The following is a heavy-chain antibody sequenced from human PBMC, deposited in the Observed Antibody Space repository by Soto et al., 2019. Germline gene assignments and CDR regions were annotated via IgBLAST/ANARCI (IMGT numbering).Heavy chain of an antibody. D-gene: IGHD6-13*01. CDR3: ARIASAGRGWDV. V-gene: IGHV3-7*01. CDR1: GFTFSSYW. CDR2: IKQDGSEK. Sequence: EVQLVEAGGGLVQPGGSLRLSCAASGFTFSSYWMSWVRKAPVKGLEWVGNIKQDGSEKNYVDFVEGRFTISRDNAENSLYLQMNSLRAEDTAVYYCARIASAGRGWDVWGQGTTVVVSS. J-gene: IGHJ6*02.